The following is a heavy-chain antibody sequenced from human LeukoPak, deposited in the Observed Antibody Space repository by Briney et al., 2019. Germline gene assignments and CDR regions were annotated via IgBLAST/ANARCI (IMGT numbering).Heavy chain of an antibody. CDR3: ARDGGGLLWFGESNAFDI. J-gene: IGHJ3*02. CDR1: GGTFSSYA. D-gene: IGHD3-10*01. Sequence: GASVKVSCKASGGTFSSYAISWVRQAPGQGLEWMGRIIPILGIANYAQKFQGRVTITTDESTSTAYMELSSLRSEDTAVYYCARDGGGLLWFGESNAFDIWGQGTMVTVSS. V-gene: IGHV1-69*04. CDR2: IIPILGIA.